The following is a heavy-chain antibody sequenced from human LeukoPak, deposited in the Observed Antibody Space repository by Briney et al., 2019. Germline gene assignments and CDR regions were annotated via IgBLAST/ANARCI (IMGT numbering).Heavy chain of an antibody. CDR2: ISWDGGST. D-gene: IGHD2-15*01. CDR3: AKDIGGYCSGGSCYSGGAFDI. CDR1: GFTFDDYT. J-gene: IGHJ3*02. V-gene: IGHV3-43*01. Sequence: TGGSLRLSCAASGFTFDDYTMHWVRQAPGKGLEWVSLISWDGGSTYYADSVKGRFIISRDNSKNSLYLQMNSLRTEDTALYYCAKDIGGYCSGGSCYSGGAFDIWGQGTMVTVSS.